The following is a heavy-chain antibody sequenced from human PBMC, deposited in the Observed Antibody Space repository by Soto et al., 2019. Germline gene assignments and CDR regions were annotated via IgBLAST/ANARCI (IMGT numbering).Heavy chain of an antibody. D-gene: IGHD2-21*02. CDR1: GFTFSSYG. J-gene: IGHJ3*02. CDR2: ISYDGSNK. V-gene: IGHV3-30*18. Sequence: PVGSLRLSCAASGFTFSSYGMHWVRQAPGKGLEWVAVISYDGSNKYYADSVKGRFTISRDNSKNTLYLQMNSLRAEDTAVYYCAKGGCGGDCYPSSGAFDIWGQGTMVTVSS. CDR3: AKGGCGGDCYPSSGAFDI.